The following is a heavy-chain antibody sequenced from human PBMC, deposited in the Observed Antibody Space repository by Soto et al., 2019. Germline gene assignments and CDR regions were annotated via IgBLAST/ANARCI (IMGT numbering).Heavy chain of an antibody. Sequence: GGSLRLSCAASGFTFSSYAMSWVRQAPGKGLEWVSAISGSGGSTYYADSVKGRFTISRDNSKNTLYLQMNSLRAEDTAVYYCAKSPHYYGSGSYYIRFDYWGQGTLVTVSS. CDR1: GFTFSSYA. D-gene: IGHD3-10*01. V-gene: IGHV3-23*01. CDR3: AKSPHYYGSGSYYIRFDY. J-gene: IGHJ4*02. CDR2: ISGSGGST.